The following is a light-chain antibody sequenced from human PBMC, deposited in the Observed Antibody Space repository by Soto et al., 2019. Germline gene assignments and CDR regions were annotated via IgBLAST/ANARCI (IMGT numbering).Light chain of an antibody. Sequence: QSVLTQPASVSGSPGQSITISCSGTTSDVGGYNLVSWHQQHTAKAPKLLIYEGTQRPSGVSSRFSGSKSGNTASLTISGLQAEDEADYYCCSYASSSSYVFGNGTKVTVL. CDR3: CSYASSSSYV. CDR1: TSDVGGYNL. V-gene: IGLV2-23*01. CDR2: EGT. J-gene: IGLJ1*01.